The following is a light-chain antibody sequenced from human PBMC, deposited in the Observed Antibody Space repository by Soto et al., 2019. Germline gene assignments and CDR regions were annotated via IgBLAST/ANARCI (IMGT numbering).Light chain of an antibody. Sequence: DIQMTQSPSSLSASVGDRVTITCRASQGISNYLAWYQQKPGKVPKLLIYAASTLQSGVPSRFSGSGSGTDFTLRISSLQPEDVATYYCQKYNSAPPFTFGPGTKVDIK. CDR1: QGISNY. J-gene: IGKJ3*01. CDR2: AAS. CDR3: QKYNSAPPFT. V-gene: IGKV1-27*01.